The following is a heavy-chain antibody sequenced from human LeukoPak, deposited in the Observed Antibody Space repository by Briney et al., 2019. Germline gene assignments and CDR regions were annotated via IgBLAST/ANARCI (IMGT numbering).Heavy chain of an antibody. V-gene: IGHV3-7*01. CDR2: INQDESKK. J-gene: IGHJ4*02. CDR3: ARDHAYRADY. D-gene: IGHD2-2*01. Sequence: GGSLRLSCAASGFSFSNDWMCWVRQAPGKGLEWVANINQDESKKYYADSVKGRFTITRDNAKNSLYLQMSSLTAEDTAIYYCARDHAYRADYWGQGTLVTVSS. CDR1: GFSFSNDW.